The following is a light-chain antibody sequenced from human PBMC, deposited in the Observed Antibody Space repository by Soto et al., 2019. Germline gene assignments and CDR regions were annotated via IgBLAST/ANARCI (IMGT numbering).Light chain of an antibody. V-gene: IGLV2-14*01. CDR1: ISDVGAYNS. CDR2: EVS. Sequence: QSALTQPASVSGSPGQSITISCTGTISDVGAYNSVCWHQQHPGKAPKLMIYEVSKRPSGVSDRFSASKSGNTASLTISGLQADDEADYYCSSFTRSDTWVFGGGTKLTVL. CDR3: SSFTRSDTWV. J-gene: IGLJ3*02.